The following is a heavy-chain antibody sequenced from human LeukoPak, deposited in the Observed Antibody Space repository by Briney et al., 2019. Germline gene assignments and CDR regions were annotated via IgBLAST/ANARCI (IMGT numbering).Heavy chain of an antibody. J-gene: IGHJ5*02. V-gene: IGHV7-4-1*02. D-gene: IGHD3-10*01. CDR3: ARFNFHGSGSYFHWFDP. CDR1: GYTFTSYA. Sequence: ASVMVSCKASGYTFTSYAMNWVRQAPGQGLEWMGWINTNTGNPTYAQGFTGRFVFSLDTSVSTAYLQISSLKAEDTAVYYCARFNFHGSGSYFHWFDPWGQGTLVTVSS. CDR2: INTNTGNP.